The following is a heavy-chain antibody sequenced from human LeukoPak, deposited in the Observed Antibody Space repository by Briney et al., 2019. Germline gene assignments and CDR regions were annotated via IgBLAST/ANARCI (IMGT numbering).Heavy chain of an antibody. CDR2: IYYSGST. D-gene: IGHD6-19*01. CDR1: GGSISSSSYY. Sequence: PSETLSLTYTVSGGSISSSSYYWGWIRQPPGKGLEWIGSIYYSGSTYYNPSLKSRVTISVDTSKNQFSLKLSSVTAADTAVYYCARRRLGSQFDYWGQGTLVTVSS. V-gene: IGHV4-39*01. J-gene: IGHJ4*02. CDR3: ARRRLGSQFDY.